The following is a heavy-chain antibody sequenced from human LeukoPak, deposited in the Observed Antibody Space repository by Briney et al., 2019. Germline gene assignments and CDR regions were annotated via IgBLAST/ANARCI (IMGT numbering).Heavy chain of an antibody. Sequence: SETLSLTCAVYGGSFSGYYWSWIRQPPGKGLEWIGEINHSGSTNYNPSLKSRVTISVDTSKNQFSLKLSSVTAADTAVYYCAYGAGDILTGYRVVPFDYWGQGTLVTVSS. CDR3: AYGAGDILTGYRVVPFDY. J-gene: IGHJ4*02. V-gene: IGHV4-34*01. CDR1: GGSFSGYY. CDR2: INHSGST. D-gene: IGHD3-9*01.